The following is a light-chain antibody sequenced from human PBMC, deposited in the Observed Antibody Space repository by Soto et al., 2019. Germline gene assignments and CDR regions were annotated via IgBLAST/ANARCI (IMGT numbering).Light chain of an antibody. J-gene: IGKJ1*01. V-gene: IGKV3-20*01. Sequence: EIGLTQSPGTLSLSPGERVTLSCRASQSVCSGCLAWYQHKPGQSPRLLSYGASSRATGIPDTFSGSGSGTAFTLTISRLEPEAFAVYYCQPYGTTPWTFGQGTKVGIK. CDR1: QSVCSGC. CDR2: GAS. CDR3: QPYGTTPWT.